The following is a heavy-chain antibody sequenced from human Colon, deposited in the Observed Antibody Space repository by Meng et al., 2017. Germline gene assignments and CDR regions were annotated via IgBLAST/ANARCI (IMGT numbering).Heavy chain of an antibody. CDR2: INQDASSK. CDR3: THPLIVGAANALDI. CDR1: GFPFSNYW. Sequence: GESLKISCAASGFPFSNYWMSWVRQAPGKGLEWVANINQDASSKDYVASVKGRFTISRDNAKNSLYLQMNSLRAEDTAVYYCTHPLIVGAANALDIWGPGKMV. D-gene: IGHD1-26*01. V-gene: IGHV3-7*01. J-gene: IGHJ3*02.